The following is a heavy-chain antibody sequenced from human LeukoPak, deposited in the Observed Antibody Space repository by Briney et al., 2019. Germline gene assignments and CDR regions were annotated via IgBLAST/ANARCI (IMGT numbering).Heavy chain of an antibody. CDR3: ARGGTGY. V-gene: IGHV3-23*01. D-gene: IGHD3/OR15-3a*01. CDR2: ITGSGQTK. Sequence: GGSLRLSCLVSGFSFSDYAMSWVRRAPGKGLEWVSAITGSGQTKYYTDSVKGRFTMSRDNSKNTLYLQMNSLRVEDTAVYYCARGGTGYWGQGTLVTVSS. CDR1: GFSFSDYA. J-gene: IGHJ4*02.